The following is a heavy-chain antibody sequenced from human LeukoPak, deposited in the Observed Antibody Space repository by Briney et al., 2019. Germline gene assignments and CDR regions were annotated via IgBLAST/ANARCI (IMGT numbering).Heavy chain of an antibody. CDR2: IYPGDSDT. D-gene: IGHD2-21*02. CDR3: ARCRDCYPLSDYYYGMDV. J-gene: IGHJ6*02. CDR1: GYSFTSYW. V-gene: IGHV5-51*01. Sequence: GESLKISCKGSGYSFTSYWIGWARQMPGKGLEWMGIIYPGDSDTRYSPSFQGQVTISADKSISTAYLQWSSLKASDTAMYYCARCRDCYPLSDYYYGMDVWGQGTTVTVSS.